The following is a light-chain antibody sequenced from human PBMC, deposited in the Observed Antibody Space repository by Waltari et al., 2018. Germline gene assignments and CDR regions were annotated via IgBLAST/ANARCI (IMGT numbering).Light chain of an antibody. CDR3: QKGDSPPYT. CDR1: QYIASS. V-gene: IGKV1-39*01. J-gene: IGKJ2*01. CDR2: GSS. Sequence: DIQMTQSPPSLSASVGDRVTITCRASQYIASSLHWYQHKAGKAPTLLIYGSSILSSGVPSRFSGSGSGTDFTLTISSLQPEDFATYYCQKGDSPPYTFGPGTKLEIK.